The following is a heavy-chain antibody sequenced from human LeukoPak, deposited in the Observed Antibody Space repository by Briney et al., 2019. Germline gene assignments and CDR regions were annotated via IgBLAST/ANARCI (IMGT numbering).Heavy chain of an antibody. CDR3: ARDHIAAAGTGPNWFDP. CDR1: GGSISSGSYY. Sequence: SETLSLTCTVSGGSISSGSYYWSWIRQPAGKGLEWIGRIYTSGSTNYNPSLKSRVTISVDTSKNQFSLKLSSVTAADTAVYYCARDHIAAAGTGPNWFDPWGQGTLVTVSS. J-gene: IGHJ5*02. CDR2: IYTSGST. V-gene: IGHV4-61*02. D-gene: IGHD6-13*01.